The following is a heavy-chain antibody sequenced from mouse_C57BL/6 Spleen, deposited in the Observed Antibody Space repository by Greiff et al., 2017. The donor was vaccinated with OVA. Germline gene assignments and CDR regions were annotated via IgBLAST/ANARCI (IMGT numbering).Heavy chain of an antibody. CDR1: GFNIKNTY. V-gene: IGHV14-3*01. CDR3: AGSRETTGALLFDY. D-gene: IGHD2-10*02. CDR2: IDPANGDT. Sequence: EVQLQQSVAELVRPGASVKLSCTASGFNIKNTYMHWVKQRPEQGLEWIGRIDPANGDTNYAPKFQGKATITADTSSNTAYLQLSSLTSEDTAIYACAGSRETTGALLFDYWGQGTTLTVSS. J-gene: IGHJ2*01.